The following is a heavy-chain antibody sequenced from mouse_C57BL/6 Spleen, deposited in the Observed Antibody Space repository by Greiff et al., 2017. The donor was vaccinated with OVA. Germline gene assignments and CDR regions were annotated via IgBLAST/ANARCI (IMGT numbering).Heavy chain of an antibody. CDR1: GYTFTSYW. CDR3: ASIITTNYYAKDY. V-gene: IGHV1-64*01. Sequence: VQLQQPGAELVKPGASVKLSCKASGYTFTSYWMHWVKQRPGQGLEWIGMIHPNSGSTNYNEKFKGKATLTVDKSTSTAYMQLSSLTSEDSAVYDCASIITTNYYAKDYWGQGTTVTVSS. J-gene: IGHJ4*01. D-gene: IGHD1-1*01. CDR2: IHPNSGST.